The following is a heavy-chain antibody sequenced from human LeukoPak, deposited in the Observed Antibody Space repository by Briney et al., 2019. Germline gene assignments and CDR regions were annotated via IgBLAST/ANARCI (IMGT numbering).Heavy chain of an antibody. D-gene: IGHD3-10*02. CDR1: GFTFSNYS. CDR3: AELGITMIGGV. V-gene: IGHV3-48*04. CDR2: ISSSGSTI. Sequence: GGSLRLSCGASGFTFSNYSMNWVRQAPGKGLEWVSYISSSGSTIYYADSVKGRFTISRDNAKNSLYLQMNSLRAEDTAVYYCAELGITMIGGVWGKGTTVTISS. J-gene: IGHJ6*04.